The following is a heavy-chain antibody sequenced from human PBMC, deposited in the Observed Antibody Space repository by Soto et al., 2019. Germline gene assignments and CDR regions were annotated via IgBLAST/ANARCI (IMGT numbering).Heavy chain of an antibody. CDR3: VRVPGP. CDR2: IYHSGST. J-gene: IGHJ5*02. CDR1: GGSIGSRGYS. Sequence: SETLSLTCSVSGGSIGSRGYSWGWIRQPPGKGLEWIGYIYHSGSTYYNPSLKSRVTISVDRSKNQFSLKLSSVTAADTAVYYCVRVPGPWGQGTLVTV. V-gene: IGHV4-30-2*01.